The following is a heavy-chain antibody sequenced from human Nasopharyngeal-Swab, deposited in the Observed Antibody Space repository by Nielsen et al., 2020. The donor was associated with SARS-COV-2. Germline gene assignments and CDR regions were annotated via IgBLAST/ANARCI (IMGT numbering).Heavy chain of an antibody. V-gene: IGHV3-64D*06. CDR1: GFTFGNSA. CDR3: VKGMEGYNRGGYFDY. J-gene: IGHJ4*02. Sequence: GESLKISCSTSGFTFGNSALHWVRQAPGKGLEYVSAISTHGSGTYYTDSVKGRFTIYRDNSQQTLYLQMSSLRPEDTAVYYCVKGMEGYNRGGYFDYWGQGNLVTVSS. CDR2: ISTHGSGT. D-gene: IGHD5-24*01.